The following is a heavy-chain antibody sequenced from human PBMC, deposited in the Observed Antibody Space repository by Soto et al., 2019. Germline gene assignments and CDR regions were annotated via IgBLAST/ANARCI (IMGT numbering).Heavy chain of an antibody. Sequence: ASVKVSCKASGYTFTSYAIHWVRQAPGQRLEWMGWINAGNGNTKYSQKFQGRVTITRDTSASTAYMELSSLRSEDTAVYYCAKGSGYPPPLHWFDPWGLGALVTVSS. CDR1: GYTFTSYA. V-gene: IGHV1-3*01. CDR3: AKGSGYPPPLHWFDP. D-gene: IGHD3-10*01. CDR2: INAGNGNT. J-gene: IGHJ5*02.